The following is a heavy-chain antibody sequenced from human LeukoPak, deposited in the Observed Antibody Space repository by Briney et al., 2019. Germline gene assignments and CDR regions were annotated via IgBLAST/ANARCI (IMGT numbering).Heavy chain of an antibody. V-gene: IGHV3-23*01. D-gene: IGHD3-3*01. CDR3: AKDGPYITIFGVVIGHYYYGMDV. CDR1: GFTFSSYA. J-gene: IGHJ6*02. CDR2: ISGSGGST. Sequence: GGSLRLSCAASGFTFSSYAMSWVRQAPGKGLEWVSAISGSGGSTYYADSVKGRFTISRDNSKNTLYLQMNSLRAEDTAVYYCAKDGPYITIFGVVIGHYYYGMDVWGQGTTVTVSS.